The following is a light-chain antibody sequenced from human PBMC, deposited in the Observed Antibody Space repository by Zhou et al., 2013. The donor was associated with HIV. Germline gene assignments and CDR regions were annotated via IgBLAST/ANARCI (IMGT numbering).Light chain of an antibody. CDR3: QQSSNFPIT. CDR1: QNIDSW. CDR2: KAS. J-gene: IGKJ5*01. V-gene: IGKV1-5*03. Sequence: DIQMTQSPSSLSASVGDRVSITCRASQNIDSWLAWYQQKPGKPPKLLIQKASALENGVPLRFSGSRSGIEFTLTISSLQPEDCGTYYCQQSSNFPITFGQGTRLKI.